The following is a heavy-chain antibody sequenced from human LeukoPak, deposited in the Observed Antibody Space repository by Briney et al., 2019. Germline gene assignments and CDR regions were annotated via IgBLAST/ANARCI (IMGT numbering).Heavy chain of an antibody. CDR2: ISWNSGSI. J-gene: IGHJ6*02. Sequence: PGGSLRLSCAASGFTFDDYAMHWVRQAPGKGLEWVSGISWNSGSIGYADSVKGRFTISRDNAKNSLYLQMNSLRAEDTALYYCAKATSGSYSSYYYGMDVWGQGTTVTVSS. CDR1: GFTFDDYA. D-gene: IGHD1-26*01. CDR3: AKATSGSYSSYYYGMDV. V-gene: IGHV3-9*01.